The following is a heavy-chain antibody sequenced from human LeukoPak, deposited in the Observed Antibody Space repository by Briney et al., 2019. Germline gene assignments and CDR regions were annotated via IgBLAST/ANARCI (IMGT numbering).Heavy chain of an antibody. Sequence: SETLSLTCTVSGGSISSGDYYWSWIRQPPGKGLEWIGYIYYSGSTYYNPSLKSRVTISVDTSKNQFSLKLSSVTAADTAVYYCARVAAYTAMPTGYFDYWGQGTLATVSS. D-gene: IGHD5-18*01. CDR2: IYYSGST. V-gene: IGHV4-30-4*08. J-gene: IGHJ4*02. CDR3: ARVAAYTAMPTGYFDY. CDR1: GGSISSGDYY.